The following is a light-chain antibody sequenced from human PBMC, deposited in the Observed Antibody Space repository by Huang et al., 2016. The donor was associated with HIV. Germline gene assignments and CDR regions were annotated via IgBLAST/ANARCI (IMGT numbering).Light chain of an antibody. Sequence: EIVLTQSPGTLSLSPGERATLSCRASQSVSSSYLAWYQQKPGQAPRLLFYGASSRATGIPDRFSGSGSGTDFTLTISRLEPEDFAVYYCQQNDSSPWTFGQGTKVEIK. V-gene: IGKV3-20*01. J-gene: IGKJ1*01. CDR1: QSVSSSY. CDR3: QQNDSSPWT. CDR2: GAS.